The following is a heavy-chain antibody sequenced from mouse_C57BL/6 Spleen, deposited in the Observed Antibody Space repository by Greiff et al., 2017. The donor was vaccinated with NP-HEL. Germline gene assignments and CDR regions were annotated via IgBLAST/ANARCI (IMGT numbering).Heavy chain of an antibody. CDR1: GFTFSDYY. CDR2: INYDGSST. V-gene: IGHV5-16*01. CDR3: ARGRSSFAY. D-gene: IGHD1-1*01. J-gene: IGHJ3*01. Sequence: EVMLVESEGGLVQPGSSMKLSCTASGFTFSDYYMAWVRQVPEKGLEWVANINYDGSSTYYLDSLKSRFIISRDNAKNILYLQMSSLKSEDTATYYCARGRSSFAYWGQGTLVTVSA.